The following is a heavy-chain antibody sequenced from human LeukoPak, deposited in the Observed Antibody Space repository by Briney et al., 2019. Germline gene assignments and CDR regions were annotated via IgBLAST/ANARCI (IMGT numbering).Heavy chain of an antibody. CDR1: GYFFTTYW. Sequence: GESLKISCRGSGYFFTTYWIGWVRQMPGKGLEWMGLIFPGDSDTRYSPSLRGQVTISADKSITTAYLQWSSLKASDSGIYYCARLHPYTTGWYIGADYWGQGTLGHRLL. J-gene: IGHJ4*02. CDR3: ARLHPYTTGWYIGADY. D-gene: IGHD6-19*01. CDR2: IFPGDSDT. V-gene: IGHV5-51*01.